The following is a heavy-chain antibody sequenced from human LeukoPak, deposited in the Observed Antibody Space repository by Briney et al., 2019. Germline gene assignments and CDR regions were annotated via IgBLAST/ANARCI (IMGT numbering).Heavy chain of an antibody. CDR3: ATEIAEGGPQDY. D-gene: IGHD2-21*01. Sequence: GGSLRLSCAASGFIFSSYAMSWVRQAPGKGLEWVSGISGSGDSTYYADSVKGRFTISRDNSKSTLYLQMTSLRAEDTALYYCATEIAEGGPQDYWGRGTLVTVSS. J-gene: IGHJ4*02. V-gene: IGHV3-23*01. CDR1: GFIFSSYA. CDR2: ISGSGDST.